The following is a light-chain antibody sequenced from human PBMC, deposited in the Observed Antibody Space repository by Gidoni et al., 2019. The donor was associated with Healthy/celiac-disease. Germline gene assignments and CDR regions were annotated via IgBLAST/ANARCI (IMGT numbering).Light chain of an antibody. CDR1: QSVSSSY. CDR2: GAS. J-gene: IGKJ4*01. Sequence: ETVLTQSPGTLSLSPGERATLSCRASQSVSSSYLAWYQQKPGQAPRLLIYGASSRATGIPDRFSGSGSGTDFTLTISRLEPEDFAVYYCQQYGSSPPPFGGGTKVEIK. V-gene: IGKV3-20*01. CDR3: QQYGSSPPP.